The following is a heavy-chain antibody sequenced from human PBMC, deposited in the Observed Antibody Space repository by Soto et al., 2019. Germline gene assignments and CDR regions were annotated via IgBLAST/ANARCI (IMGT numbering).Heavy chain of an antibody. V-gene: IGHV3-23*01. Sequence: EVQLLESGGGLVQPGGSLRLSCVGSGFIFINYAMNWVRQTPGKGLEWVSGISGGGDRTFDADSVKGRFTISRDNSKNTANLQMNSLRADDTAVYYCARKVLGSTSRPDWWYFDLWGRGTLVTVSS. D-gene: IGHD2-2*01. J-gene: IGHJ2*01. CDR3: ARKVLGSTSRPDWWYFDL. CDR1: GFIFINYA. CDR2: ISGGGDRT.